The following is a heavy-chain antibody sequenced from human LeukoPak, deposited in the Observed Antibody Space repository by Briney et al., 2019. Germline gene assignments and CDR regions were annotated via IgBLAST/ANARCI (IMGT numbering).Heavy chain of an antibody. CDR1: GFTFSNYN. Sequence: GGSLRLSCAASGFTFSNYNMNWVRQAPGKGLEWVSSIAGSGPYMLYADSVKHRFTISRDNTKNLLYLEMNSLRAEDTAMYFCVRDVGAVRGEVYFDYWGQGTLVTVSS. V-gene: IGHV3-21*06. J-gene: IGHJ4*02. CDR3: VRDVGAVRGEVYFDY. D-gene: IGHD3-10*01. CDR2: IAGSGPYM.